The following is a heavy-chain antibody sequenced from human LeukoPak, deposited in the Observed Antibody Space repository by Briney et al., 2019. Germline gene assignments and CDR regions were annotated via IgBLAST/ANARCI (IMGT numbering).Heavy chain of an antibody. V-gene: IGHV3-30-3*01. CDR1: GFTFSSHA. CDR3: ARVVGNYYGSGSSYNWFDP. Sequence: GGSLRLSCAASGFTFSSHAMHWVRQAPGKGLEWVAVISYDGSNKYYADSVKGRFTISRDNSKNTLYLQMNSLRAEDTAVYYCARVVGNYYGSGSSYNWFDPWGQGTLVTVSS. J-gene: IGHJ5*02. D-gene: IGHD3-10*01. CDR2: ISYDGSNK.